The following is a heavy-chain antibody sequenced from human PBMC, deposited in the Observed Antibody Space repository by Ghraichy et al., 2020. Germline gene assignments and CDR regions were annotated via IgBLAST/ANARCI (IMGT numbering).Heavy chain of an antibody. D-gene: IGHD1-1*01. CDR2: IRSKKYGGTV. CDR3: AREPWNDY. Sequence: GESLNISCTASGFTFGDYAMTWVRQAPGKGLEWVGLIRSKKYGGTVEYAASVKGRFTISRDDSKSIAYLQMNSLTTEDTALYYCAREPWNDYWGQGTLVTVSS. CDR1: GFTFGDYA. J-gene: IGHJ4*02. V-gene: IGHV3-49*04.